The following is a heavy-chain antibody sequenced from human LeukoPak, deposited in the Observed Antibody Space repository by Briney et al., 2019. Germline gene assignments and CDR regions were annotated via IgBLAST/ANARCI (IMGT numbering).Heavy chain of an antibody. CDR3: AKDSQIWSGYYRGGFFDY. CDR2: ISGSGGTT. J-gene: IGHJ4*02. V-gene: IGHV3-23*01. CDR1: GFTFSSYA. D-gene: IGHD3-3*01. Sequence: PGGSLRLSCAASGFTFSSYAMSWVRQAPGKGLEWVSAISGSGGTTYYADSVKGRFTISRDNSKNTPYLQMNSLRAQRTPVFFCAKDSQIWSGYYRGGFFDYWGQGTLVTASS.